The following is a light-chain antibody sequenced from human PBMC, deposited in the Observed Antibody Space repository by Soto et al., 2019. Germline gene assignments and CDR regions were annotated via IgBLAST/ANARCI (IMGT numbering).Light chain of an antibody. CDR2: DVS. CDR1: SSDVGGYRY. J-gene: IGLJ2*01. Sequence: QSALTQPASMSGSPGQSITISCTGTSSDVGGYRYVSWYQQHPGKAPKLIIYDVSSRPSGVSGRFSGSKSGNTASLTISGLQAEDEADYFCSSDTSSSTLVVFGGGTKLTVL. V-gene: IGLV2-14*03. CDR3: SSDTSSSTLVV.